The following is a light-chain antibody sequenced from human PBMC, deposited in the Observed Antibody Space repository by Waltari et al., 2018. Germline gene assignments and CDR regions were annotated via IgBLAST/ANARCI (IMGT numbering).Light chain of an antibody. CDR1: QIVSSSY. J-gene: IGKJ2*01. Sequence: EIVLTQSPRNLSLSTGERATLSCRASQIVSSSYLAWYQLNPGQAPRLLIFGATSRAGGTTDRFSGRGSGTDFTLTISRLEPEDFAVYYCQLYDISPMYTFGQGTNLQIK. CDR2: GAT. CDR3: QLYDISPMYT. V-gene: IGKV3-20*01.